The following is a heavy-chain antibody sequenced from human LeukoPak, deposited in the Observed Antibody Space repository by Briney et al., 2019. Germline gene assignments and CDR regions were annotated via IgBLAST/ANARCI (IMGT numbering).Heavy chain of an antibody. CDR2: ISGSGDNT. CDR1: GFTFINYS. D-gene: IGHD6-19*01. J-gene: IGHJ4*02. Sequence: PGGSLRLSCTASGFTFINYSMNWVRQAPGKGLEWVSTISGSGDNTYYADSVKGRFTISRDNSKNTLYLQMNSLRAEDTALYYCAKDSKGYSSGRDLDYWGQGTLVTVSS. V-gene: IGHV3-23*01. CDR3: AKDSKGYSSGRDLDY.